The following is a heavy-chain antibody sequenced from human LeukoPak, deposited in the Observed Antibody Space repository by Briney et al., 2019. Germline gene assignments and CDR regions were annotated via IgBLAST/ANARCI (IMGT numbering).Heavy chain of an antibody. J-gene: IGHJ3*02. CDR3: AREPSAGAIDAFDI. V-gene: IGHV4-59*01. CDR2: IYYSGST. D-gene: IGHD1-26*01. CDR1: GGSISSYY. Sequence: SGTLSLTCTVSGGSISSYYWSWIRQPPGKGLEWIGYIYYSGSTNYNPSLKSRVTISVDTSENQFSLKLSSVTAADTAVYYCAREPSAGAIDAFDIWGQGTMVTVSS.